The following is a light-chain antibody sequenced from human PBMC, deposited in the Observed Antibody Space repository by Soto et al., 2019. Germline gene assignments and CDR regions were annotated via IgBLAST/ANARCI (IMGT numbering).Light chain of an antibody. Sequence: QSVLTQPASVSGSPGQSITISCTGTSSDVGAYNFVSWYQHHPGKAPKLMIYEVNNRPSGVSNRFSGSKSGNTASLTISGLQAEDEADYYCNSYTTSSTLVFGGGTQLTVL. V-gene: IGLV2-14*01. J-gene: IGLJ3*02. CDR1: SSDVGAYNF. CDR3: NSYTTSSTLV. CDR2: EVN.